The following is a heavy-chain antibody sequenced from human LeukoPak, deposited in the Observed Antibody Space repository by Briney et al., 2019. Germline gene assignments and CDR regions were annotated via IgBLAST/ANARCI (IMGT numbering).Heavy chain of an antibody. CDR3: AKLHNLNSDY. D-gene: IGHD1-14*01. CDR1: GFTFSSYA. CDR2: ISGSGGNT. V-gene: IGHV3-23*01. J-gene: IGHJ4*02. Sequence: GGPLRFSGAASGFTFSSYAMSWVGQAPGKGLEWVSAISGSGGNTYYAGSVKGRFTISRDNSKNTLYLQMNSLRAEDTAVYYCAKLHNLNSDYWGQGTLVTVSS.